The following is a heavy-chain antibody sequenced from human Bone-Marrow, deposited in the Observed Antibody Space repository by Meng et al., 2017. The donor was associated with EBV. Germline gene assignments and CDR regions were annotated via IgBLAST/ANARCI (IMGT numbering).Heavy chain of an antibody. J-gene: IGHJ4*02. D-gene: IGHD6-13*01. CDR1: GWSFIGYY. V-gene: IGHV4-34*01. CDR3: ARGRGYSSPNFDY. Sequence: QLLQHEWAGRTLSPFGALSLSSAGDGWSFIGYYWSWISQPPGKGLEWIGEINHSGSTNYNPSLKSRVTISVDTSKNQFSLKLSSVTAADTAVYYCARGRGYSSPNFDYWGQGTLVTVSS. CDR2: INHSGST.